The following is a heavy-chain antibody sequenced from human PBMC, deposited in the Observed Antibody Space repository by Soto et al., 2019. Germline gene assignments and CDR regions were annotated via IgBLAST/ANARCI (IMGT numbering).Heavy chain of an antibody. J-gene: IGHJ5*02. V-gene: IGHV4-59*01. CDR3: ARGGYSYGNWFDP. Sequence: PETLSLTCTVSGGSISSYYWSWIRQPPGKGLEWIGYIYYSGSTNYNPSLKSRVTISVDTSKNQFSLKLSSVTAADTAVYYCARGGYSYGNWFDPWGHGTLVTVSS. CDR1: GGSISSYY. CDR2: IYYSGST. D-gene: IGHD5-18*01.